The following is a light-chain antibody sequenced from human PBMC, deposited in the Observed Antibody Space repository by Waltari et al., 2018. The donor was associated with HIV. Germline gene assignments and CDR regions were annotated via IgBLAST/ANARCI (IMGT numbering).Light chain of an antibody. CDR3: TTWDDSLSGRV. CDR2: RNN. Sequence: QSVLTQPPSASGTPGQRVTISCSGSSSNLGSNYVKWYQQSPGTAPKLLIYRNNQRPSGVPDRFSGSKSGTSASLAISGLRSDDEANYYCTTWDDSLSGRVFGGGTKLTVL. J-gene: IGLJ3*02. V-gene: IGLV1-47*01. CDR1: SSNLGSNY.